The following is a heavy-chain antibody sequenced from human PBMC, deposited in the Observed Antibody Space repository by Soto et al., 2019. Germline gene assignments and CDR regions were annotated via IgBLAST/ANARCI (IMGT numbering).Heavy chain of an antibody. D-gene: IGHD3-3*01. CDR1: GGSISSGDYY. CDR2: IYYSGST. CDR3: AALEPSITIFGVVINRGGFQH. Sequence: QVQLQESGPGLVKPSQTLSLTCTVSGGSISSGDYYWSWIRQPPGKGLEWIGYIYYSGSTYYNPSLKSRVTIPVDTSKIQFSLKLSSVPAADTAVYYCAALEPSITIFGVVINRGGFQHWGQGTLVTVSS. V-gene: IGHV4-30-4*01. J-gene: IGHJ1*01.